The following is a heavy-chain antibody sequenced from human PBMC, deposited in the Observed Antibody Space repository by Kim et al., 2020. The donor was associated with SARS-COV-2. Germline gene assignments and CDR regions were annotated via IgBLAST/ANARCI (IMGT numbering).Heavy chain of an antibody. V-gene: IGHV3-30-3*01. Sequence: GGSLRLSCAASGFTFSRYAMHWVRQAPGKGLEWVAVISEDESNEYYADSVKGRFTISRDNSKNTLYLQMNSLRAEDTSVYYCASAFYDYVWGSRNDYWGQGTLVTVSS. CDR3: ASAFYDYVWGSRNDY. J-gene: IGHJ4*02. CDR2: ISEDESNE. D-gene: IGHD3-16*01. CDR1: GFTFSRYA.